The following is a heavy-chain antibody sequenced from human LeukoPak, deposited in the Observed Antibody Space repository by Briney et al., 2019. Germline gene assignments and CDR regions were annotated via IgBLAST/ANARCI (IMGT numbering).Heavy chain of an antibody. CDR3: ARQRPGPAALWYFDY. CDR2: INPNSGGT. CDR1: GYTFTGYY. D-gene: IGHD2-2*01. J-gene: IGHJ4*02. Sequence: GASVKVSCKASGYTFTGYYMHWVRQAPGQGLEWMGWINPNSGGTNYAQKFQGRVTMTRDASISTAYMELSRLRPDDTAVYYCARQRPGPAALWYFDYWGQGTLVTVSS. V-gene: IGHV1-2*02.